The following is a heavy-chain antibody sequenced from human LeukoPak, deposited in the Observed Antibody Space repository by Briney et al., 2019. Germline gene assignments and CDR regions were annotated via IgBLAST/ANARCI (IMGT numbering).Heavy chain of an antibody. CDR2: IKQDGSEK. Sequence: GGSLRLSCVASGFTFSSNWMSWVRQAPGKGLEWVANIKQDGSEKYYVDSVKGRFTISRDNAKNSVYLQMNSLRAEDTAVYYCARGRGPDYWGQGTLVTVSS. CDR3: ARGRGPDY. V-gene: IGHV3-7*01. J-gene: IGHJ4*02. CDR1: GFTFSSNW.